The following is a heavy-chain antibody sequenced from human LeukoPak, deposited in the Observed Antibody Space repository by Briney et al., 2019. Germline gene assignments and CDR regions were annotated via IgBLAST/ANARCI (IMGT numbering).Heavy chain of an antibody. CDR1: GGSFSGYY. CDR3: ARGNYVSNYYYYYYMDV. V-gene: IGHV4-59*01. CDR2: IYYSGST. Sequence: SETLSLTCAVYGGSFSGYYWSWIRQPPGKGLEWIGYIYYSGSTNYNPSLKSRVTISVDTSKNQFSLKLSSVTAADTAVYYCARGNYVSNYYYYYYMDVWGKGTTVTISS. D-gene: IGHD1-7*01. J-gene: IGHJ6*03.